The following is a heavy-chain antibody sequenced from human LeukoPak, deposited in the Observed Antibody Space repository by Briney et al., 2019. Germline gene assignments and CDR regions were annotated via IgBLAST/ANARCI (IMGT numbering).Heavy chain of an antibody. J-gene: IGHJ4*02. D-gene: IGHD3-3*01. Sequence: GGSLRLSCAASGFTFSSYAMSWVRQAPGKGLEWISYISSSSSLIYYADSVKGRFTISRDNAKNTLFLQMNSLRAEDTAVYYCGRSGDFWSGSGVAYWGQGTLVTVSS. CDR3: GRSGDFWSGSGVAY. CDR2: ISSSSSLI. CDR1: GFTFSSYA. V-gene: IGHV3-21*05.